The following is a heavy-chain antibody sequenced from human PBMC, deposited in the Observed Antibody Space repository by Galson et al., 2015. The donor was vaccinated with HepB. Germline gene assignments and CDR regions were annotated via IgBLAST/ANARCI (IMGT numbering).Heavy chain of an antibody. CDR1: GYTFTSYD. Sequence: SVKVSCKASGYTFTSYDINWVRQATGQGLEWMGWMNPNSGNTGYAQKFQGRVTMTRNTSISTAYMELSSLRSEDTAAYYCARVRGYYYDSSPDYWGQGTLVTVSS. D-gene: IGHD3-22*01. J-gene: IGHJ4*02. V-gene: IGHV1-8*01. CDR3: ARVRGYYYDSSPDY. CDR2: MNPNSGNT.